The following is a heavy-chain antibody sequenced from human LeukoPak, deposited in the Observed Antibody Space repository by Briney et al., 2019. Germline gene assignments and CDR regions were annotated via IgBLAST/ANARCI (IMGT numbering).Heavy chain of an antibody. Sequence: GGSLRLSCAASGFTFSSYAMHWVRQAPGKGLGWGAVISYDGSNKYYADSVKGRFTISRDNSKNTLYLQMNSLRAEDTAVYYCARGDSSGYYKGYYFDYWGEGTLVTASS. J-gene: IGHJ4*02. V-gene: IGHV3-30*04. D-gene: IGHD3-22*01. CDR3: ARGDSSGYYKGYYFDY. CDR1: GFTFSSYA. CDR2: ISYDGSNK.